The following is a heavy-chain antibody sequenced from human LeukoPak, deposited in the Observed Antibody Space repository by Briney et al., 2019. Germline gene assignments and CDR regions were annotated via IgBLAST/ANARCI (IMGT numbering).Heavy chain of an antibody. D-gene: IGHD2-8*01. V-gene: IGHV4-4*07. CDR1: GGSVSSNS. CDR2: FYNGGST. Sequence: KPPETLSLTCTVSGGSVSSNSWNWIRQPAGKGLEWIGRFYNGGSTDYNPSLESRVTISIDRSKNQFSLKLTSVTAADTAVYYCANSVSMDFEYWCQGTLVTVSS. J-gene: IGHJ4*02. CDR3: ANSVSMDFEY.